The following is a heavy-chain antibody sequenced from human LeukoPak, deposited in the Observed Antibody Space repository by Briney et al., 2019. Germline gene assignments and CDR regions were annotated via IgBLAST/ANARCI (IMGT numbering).Heavy chain of an antibody. CDR2: INPSGGST. CDR1: GYTFTSYA. Sequence: ASVKVSCKASGYTFTSYAMNWVRQAPGRGLEWMGIINPSGGSTSYAQKFQGRVTMTRDMSTSTDYMELSSVRAEDTAVYYCARDNSVEDTAWWFDPWGQGTLVTVSS. CDR3: ARDNSVEDTAWWFDP. V-gene: IGHV1-46*01. J-gene: IGHJ5*02. D-gene: IGHD4-23*01.